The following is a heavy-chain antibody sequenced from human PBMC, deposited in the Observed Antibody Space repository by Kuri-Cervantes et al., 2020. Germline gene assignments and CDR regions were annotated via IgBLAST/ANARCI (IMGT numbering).Heavy chain of an antibody. CDR2: IYYSGST. CDR1: GGSFSSYY. J-gene: IGHJ4*02. CDR3: ARVEGSGSYFLS. V-gene: IGHV4-39*07. D-gene: IGHD3-10*01. Sequence: SETLSLTCAVYGGSFSSYYWGWIRQPPGKGLEWIGSIYYSGSTYYNPSLKSRVTISVDTSKNQFSLKLSSVTAADTAVYYCARVEGSGSYFLSWGQGTLVTVSS.